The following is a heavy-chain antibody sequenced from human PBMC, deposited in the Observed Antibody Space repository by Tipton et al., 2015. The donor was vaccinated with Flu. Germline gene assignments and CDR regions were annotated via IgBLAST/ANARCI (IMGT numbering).Heavy chain of an antibody. Sequence: LRLSCTVSGGSITTSGYFWSWLRQPPGKGLEWIGSLYYSGGAHHNPSLTSRVTISVDTSKNQFSLKLSSVTAADTAVYYCATEYRGGGNRYYFDYWGQGTLVTVSS. V-gene: IGHV4-39*07. J-gene: IGHJ4*02. D-gene: IGHD4-23*01. CDR2: LYYSGGA. CDR1: GGSITTSGYF. CDR3: ATEYRGGGNRYYFDY.